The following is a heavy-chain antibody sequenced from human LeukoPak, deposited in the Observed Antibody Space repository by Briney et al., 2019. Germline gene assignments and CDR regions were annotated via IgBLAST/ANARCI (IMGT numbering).Heavy chain of an antibody. CDR2: INPSGGST. CDR3: ARRGIAVASLDY. CDR1: GYTFTSYY. Sequence: ASVKVSCKASGYTFTSYYMHWVRQAPGQGLEWMGIINPSGGSTSFAQKFQGRVTMTRDTSTSTVYMELSSLRSEDTAVYYCARRGIAVASLDYWGQGTLVTVSS. J-gene: IGHJ4*02. D-gene: IGHD6-19*01. V-gene: IGHV1-46*01.